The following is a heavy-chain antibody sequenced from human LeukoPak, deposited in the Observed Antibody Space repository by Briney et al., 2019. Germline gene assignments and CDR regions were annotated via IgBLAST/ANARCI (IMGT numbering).Heavy chain of an antibody. CDR2: IYHTGST. Sequence: SETLSLTCTVSGYSISNGYYWGWIRQPPGKGLEWIGTIYHTGSTYYNAALKSRVTISIDTSKNQISLWLTSVTAADTAMYYCARQTGSGLFTLPGGQGTLVTVSS. CDR1: GYSISNGYY. CDR3: ARQTGSGLFTLP. D-gene: IGHD3/OR15-3a*01. V-gene: IGHV4-38-2*02. J-gene: IGHJ4*02.